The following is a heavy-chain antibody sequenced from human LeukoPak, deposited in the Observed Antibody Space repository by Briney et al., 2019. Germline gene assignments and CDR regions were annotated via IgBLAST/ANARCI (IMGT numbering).Heavy chain of an antibody. CDR2: ISSSSSYI. Sequence: GGSLRLSCAASGFTFSSYSMNWVRQAPGKGLEWVSSISSSSSYIYYADSVKGRFTISRDNAKNSLYLQMNSLRAEDTAVYYCASASLGVGGILDIWGQGTMVTVSS. J-gene: IGHJ3*02. D-gene: IGHD3-16*01. V-gene: IGHV3-21*01. CDR3: ASASLGVGGILDI. CDR1: GFTFSSYS.